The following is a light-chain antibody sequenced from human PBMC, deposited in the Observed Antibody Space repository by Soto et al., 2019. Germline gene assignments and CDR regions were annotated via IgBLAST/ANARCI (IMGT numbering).Light chain of an antibody. CDR3: SSYTSSSTSVV. V-gene: IGLV2-14*01. CDR1: SSDVGTYNY. Sequence: QSVLTQPASVYGSPGQSITISCTGTSSDVGTYNYVSWYQQHPGKAPKLMIYDVSKRPSGVSDRFSGSKSGNTASLTISGLQAEDEADYYCSSYTSSSTSVVFGGGTKLTVL. J-gene: IGLJ2*01. CDR2: DVS.